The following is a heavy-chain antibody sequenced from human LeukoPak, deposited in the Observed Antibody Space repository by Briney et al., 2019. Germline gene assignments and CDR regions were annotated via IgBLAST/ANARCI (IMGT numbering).Heavy chain of an antibody. D-gene: IGHD2-15*01. CDR1: GYTFTSYG. J-gene: IGHJ4*02. Sequence: GASVKVSCKASGYTFTSYGISWVRQAPGQGLEWMGWISAYNGNTNYAQKLQGRVTMTTDTSTSTAYMELSSLRSDDTAVYYCARDWDIVVVVAGTTLDYWCQGTLVTVSS. V-gene: IGHV1-18*01. CDR3: ARDWDIVVVVAGTTLDY. CDR2: ISAYNGNT.